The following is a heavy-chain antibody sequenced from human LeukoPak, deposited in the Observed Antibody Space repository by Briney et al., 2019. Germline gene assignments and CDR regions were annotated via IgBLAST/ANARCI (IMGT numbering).Heavy chain of an antibody. CDR1: GFTVSSNY. J-gene: IGHJ6*02. Sequence: PGGSLRLSCAPSGFTVSSNYMSWVRQAPGKGLEWVSVIYSGGSTYYADSVKGRFTISRHNSKNTLYLQVNNLRAEDTAVYYCARVEGSGSYGMDVWGQGTTVTVSS. V-gene: IGHV3-53*04. CDR2: IYSGGST. CDR3: ARVEGSGSYGMDV. D-gene: IGHD3-10*01.